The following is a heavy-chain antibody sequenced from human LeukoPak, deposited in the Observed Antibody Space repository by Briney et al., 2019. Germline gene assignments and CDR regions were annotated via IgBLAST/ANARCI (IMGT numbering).Heavy chain of an antibody. Sequence: GGSLRLSCAASGFTFSSYGMHWVRQAPGKGLEWVAVISYDGSNKYYADSVKGRFTISRDNSKNTLYLQMNSLRAEDTAVYYCAKTVGGPYDFWSGYHDWGQGTLVTVSS. D-gene: IGHD3-3*01. CDR1: GFTFSSYG. CDR2: ISYDGSNK. CDR3: AKTVGGPYDFWSGYHD. J-gene: IGHJ4*02. V-gene: IGHV3-30*18.